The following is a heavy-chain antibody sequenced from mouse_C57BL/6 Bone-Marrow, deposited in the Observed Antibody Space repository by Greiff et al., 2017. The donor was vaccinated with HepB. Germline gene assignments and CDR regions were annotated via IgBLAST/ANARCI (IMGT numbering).Heavy chain of an antibody. D-gene: IGHD1-1*01. CDR2: INPNNGGT. J-gene: IGHJ1*03. CDR3: ARDGSSYLTVFDV. V-gene: IGHV1-18*01. Sequence: EVKLVESGPELVKPGASVKIPCKASGYTFTDYNMDWVKQSHGKSLEWIGDINPNNGGTIYNQKFKGKATLTVDKSSSTAYMELRSLTSEDTAVYYCARDGSSYLTVFDVWGTGTTVTVSS. CDR1: GYTFTDYN.